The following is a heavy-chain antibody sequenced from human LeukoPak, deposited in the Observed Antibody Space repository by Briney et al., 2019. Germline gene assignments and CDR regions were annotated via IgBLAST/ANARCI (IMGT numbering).Heavy chain of an antibody. V-gene: IGHV4-38-2*01. J-gene: IGHJ3*01. D-gene: IGHD2-15*01. CDR3: ARRYCSGGSCYPNDAFDV. CDR1: VYSIRSGYY. CDR2: IYHSVST. Sequence: PSETLSLTCAVSVYSIRSGYYWGWIRQPPGKGLEWIGSIYHSVSTYYNPSLKSRVTISVDTSKNQFSLKLSSVTAADTAIYYCARRYCSGGSCYPNDAFDVWGQGTMVTVSS.